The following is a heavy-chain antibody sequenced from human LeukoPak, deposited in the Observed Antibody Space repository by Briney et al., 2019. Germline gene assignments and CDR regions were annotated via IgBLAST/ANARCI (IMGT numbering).Heavy chain of an antibody. V-gene: IGHV3-33*01. CDR2: IWYDGSNK. D-gene: IGHD2-15*01. J-gene: IGHJ6*02. Sequence: GGSLGLSCAASGFTFSSYGMHWVRQAPGKGLEWVAVIWYDGSNKYYADSVKGRFTISRDNSKNTLYLQMNSLRAEDTAVYYCAGADYCSGGSCYLSDYYYYGMDVWGQGTTVTVSS. CDR3: AGADYCSGGSCYLSDYYYYGMDV. CDR1: GFTFSSYG.